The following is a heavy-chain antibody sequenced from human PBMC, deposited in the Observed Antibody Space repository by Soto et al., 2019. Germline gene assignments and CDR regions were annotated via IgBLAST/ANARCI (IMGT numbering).Heavy chain of an antibody. Sequence: PGGSLRLSCAASGFTFSSYDMNWVRQAPGKGLEWVANIKQDGSEKFYVDSVKGRFTISRDNAKSSLYLQMNSLRAEDTAVYYCAREATASYYFDYWGQGTLVTVSS. D-gene: IGHD5-12*01. J-gene: IGHJ4*02. V-gene: IGHV3-7*01. CDR1: GFTFSSYD. CDR2: IKQDGSEK. CDR3: AREATASYYFDY.